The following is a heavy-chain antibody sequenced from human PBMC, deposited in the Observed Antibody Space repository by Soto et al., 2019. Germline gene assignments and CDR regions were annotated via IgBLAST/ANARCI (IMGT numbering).Heavy chain of an antibody. CDR2: ISGSGGST. CDR3: AKDRGQYSSGFVVEAFDI. Sequence: EVQLLESGGGLVQPGGSLRLSCAASGFTFSSYVMSWVRQAPGKGLEWVSAISGSGGSTYYADSVKGRFTISRDNSKNTLYLQMNSLRAEDTAVYYCAKDRGQYSSGFVVEAFDIWGQGTMVTVSS. D-gene: IGHD6-19*01. V-gene: IGHV3-23*01. J-gene: IGHJ3*02. CDR1: GFTFSSYV.